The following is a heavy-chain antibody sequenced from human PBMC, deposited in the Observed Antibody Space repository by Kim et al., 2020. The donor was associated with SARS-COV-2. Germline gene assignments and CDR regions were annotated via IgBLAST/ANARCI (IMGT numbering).Heavy chain of an antibody. CDR2: INAGNGNT. CDR3: ARALASYSSSWYRLNY. V-gene: IGHV1-3*01. CDR1: GYTFTSYA. D-gene: IGHD6-13*01. Sequence: ASVKVSCKASGYTFTSYAMHWVRQAPGQRLEWMGWINAGNGNTKYSQKFQGRVTITRDTSASTAYMELSSLRSEDTAVYYCARALASYSSSWYRLNYWGQGTLVTVSS. J-gene: IGHJ4*02.